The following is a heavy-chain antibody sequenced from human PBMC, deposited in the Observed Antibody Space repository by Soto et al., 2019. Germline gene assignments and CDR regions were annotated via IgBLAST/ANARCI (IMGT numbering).Heavy chain of an antibody. CDR2: ISYDGSDK. D-gene: IGHD4-4*01. CDR1: GFTFSSYW. CDR3: AKDSETGYSKYFYYFDY. V-gene: IGHV3-30*18. Sequence: PGGSLRLSCAASGFTFSSYWMHWVRQAPGKGLEWVAVISYDGSDKYYADSVKGRFTISRDNSKNTLYLQMNSLRAEDTAVYYCAKDSETGYSKYFYYFDYWGQGIQVTVSS. J-gene: IGHJ4*02.